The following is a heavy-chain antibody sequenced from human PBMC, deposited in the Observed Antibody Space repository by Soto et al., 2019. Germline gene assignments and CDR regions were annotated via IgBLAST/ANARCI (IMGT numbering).Heavy chain of an antibody. V-gene: IGHV4-59*01. D-gene: IGHD1-1*01. CDR1: GGSISSYY. Sequence: TCTVSGGSISSYYWSWIRQPPGKGLEWIGYIYYSGSTNYNPSLKSRVTISVDTSKNQFSLKMSSVTAADTAVYYCARLATRYYFDYWGQGTLVTVSS. CDR2: IYYSGST. J-gene: IGHJ4*02. CDR3: ARLATRYYFDY.